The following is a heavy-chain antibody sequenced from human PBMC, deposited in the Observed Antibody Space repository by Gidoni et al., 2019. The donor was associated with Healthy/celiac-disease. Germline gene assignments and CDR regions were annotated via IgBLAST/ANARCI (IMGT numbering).Heavy chain of an antibody. CDR1: GGSISSTSYH. V-gene: IGHV4-39*07. D-gene: IGHD1-26*01. J-gene: IGHJ3*02. Sequence: QLQLQESAPGLVQPSETLSLTCTAPGGSISSTSYHWGWIRQPPGKGLEGIGSIYYSGSTYHNPSLKSRVTISVDTSKNQFSLKLSSVTAADTAVYYCARGSIVGATNGENAFDIWGQGTMVTVSS. CDR2: IYYSGST. CDR3: ARGSIVGATNGENAFDI.